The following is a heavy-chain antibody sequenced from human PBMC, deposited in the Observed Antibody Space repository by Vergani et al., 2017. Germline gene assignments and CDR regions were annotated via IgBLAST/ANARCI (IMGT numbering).Heavy chain of an antibody. J-gene: IGHJ3*02. Sequence: QVQLQQWGAGLLKPSETLSLTCAVYGGSFSGYYWSWIRQPPGKGLEWVGELNHSGSTNYNPSLKSRVTISVDTSKNQFSLKLSAVTAADTAVYYCARGPSGCSGGSCYVTVAFDIWGQGTMVTVSS. CDR3: ARGPSGCSGGSCYVTVAFDI. CDR1: GGSFSGYY. V-gene: IGHV4-34*01. CDR2: LNHSGST. D-gene: IGHD2-15*01.